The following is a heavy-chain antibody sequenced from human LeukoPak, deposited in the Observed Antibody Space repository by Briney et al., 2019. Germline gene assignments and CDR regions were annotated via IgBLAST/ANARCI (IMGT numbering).Heavy chain of an antibody. Sequence: PGGSLRLSCAASGFTFSSYGMSWVRQAPGKGLEWVSAISGSGGSTYYADSVKGRFTISRDNSKNTLYLQMNSLRAEDTAVYYCACASSWHIYEFDPWGQGTLVTVSS. CDR3: ACASSWHIYEFDP. V-gene: IGHV3-23*01. CDR1: GFTFSSYG. J-gene: IGHJ5*02. CDR2: ISGSGGST. D-gene: IGHD6-13*01.